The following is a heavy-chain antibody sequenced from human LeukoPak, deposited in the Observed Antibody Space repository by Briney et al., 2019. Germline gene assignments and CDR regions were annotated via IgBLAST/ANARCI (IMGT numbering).Heavy chain of an antibody. V-gene: IGHV4-39*07. Sequence: SGTLSLTCTVSGGSISSSTYYWGWIRQPPGKGLEWIGSIYYSGSTYYNPSLKSRVTISVDTSKNQFSLKLSSVTAADTAVYYCARALPRISLIAVIIDWFDPWGQGTLVTVSS. CDR1: GGSISSSTYY. CDR3: ARALPRISLIAVIIDWFDP. D-gene: IGHD3-22*01. CDR2: IYYSGST. J-gene: IGHJ5*02.